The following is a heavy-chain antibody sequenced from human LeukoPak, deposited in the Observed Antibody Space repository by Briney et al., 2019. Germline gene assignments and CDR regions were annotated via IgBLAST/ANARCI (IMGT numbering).Heavy chain of an antibody. CDR2: ISINTNT. CDR3: AIAQTWDGLFES. J-gene: IGHJ4*02. CDR1: GIAVSGNY. D-gene: IGHD1-26*01. V-gene: IGHV3-53*01. Sequence: PGGSLRLSCAASGIAVSGNYTSWVRQTPGKGLEWVSFISINTNTFYADSVRGRFTISRDTSKNTLLLQMNSLRDEDSAIYYCAIAQTWDGLFESWGQGTLVTVSS.